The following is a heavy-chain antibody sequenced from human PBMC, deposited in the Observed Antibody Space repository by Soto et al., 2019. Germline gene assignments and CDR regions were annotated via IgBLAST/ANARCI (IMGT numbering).Heavy chain of an antibody. CDR2: INHSGTT. Sequence: QVQLQQWGAGLLKPSETLSLTCAVYGGSFSDYFWSWIRQPPGKGLEWIGEINHSGTTNYNPSLKGRVTISSDTSKHPFSLTLPSVTAGDAVVYYCLAPTMASYYGRDVWAQGPPAPASS. CDR1: GGSFSDYF. CDR3: LAPTMASYYGRDV. J-gene: IGHJ6*02. D-gene: IGHD5-12*01. V-gene: IGHV4-34*01.